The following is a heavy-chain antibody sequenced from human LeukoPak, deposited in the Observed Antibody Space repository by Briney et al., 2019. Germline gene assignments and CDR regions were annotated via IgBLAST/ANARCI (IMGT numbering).Heavy chain of an antibody. J-gene: IGHJ3*02. V-gene: IGHV4-34*01. CDR3: ARRRKSSYSDAFDI. Sequence: PSETLSLTCAVDGGSFSGYYWSWIRQPPGKGLEWIGEINHSGSTNYNPSLKSRATMSVDTSKNQFSLKLSSVTAVDTAVYYCARRRKSSYSDAFDIWGQGTMVTVSS. CDR1: GGSFSGYY. CDR2: INHSGST. D-gene: IGHD2-2*02.